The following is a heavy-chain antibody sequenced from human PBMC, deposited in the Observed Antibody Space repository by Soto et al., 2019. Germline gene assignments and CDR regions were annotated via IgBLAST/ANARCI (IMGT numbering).Heavy chain of an antibody. D-gene: IGHD1-1*01. Sequence: TSETLSLTCTVSGGSISSGDYHWSWIRQPPGKGLEWIGYIHYSGSTYYNPSLKSRVTISVDTSKNQFSLKLSSVTAADTAVYYCARASSVQLTRHQQYWGQGALVTVSS. J-gene: IGHJ4*02. V-gene: IGHV4-30-4*01. CDR1: GGSISSGDYH. CDR3: ARASSVQLTRHQQY. CDR2: IHYSGST.